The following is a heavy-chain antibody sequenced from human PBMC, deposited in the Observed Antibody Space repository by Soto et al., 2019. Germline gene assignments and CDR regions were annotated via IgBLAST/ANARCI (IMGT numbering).Heavy chain of an antibody. CDR1: GGTFSSYT. Sequence: GASVKVSCQASGGTFSSYTISWVRQAPGQGREWMVRIIPILGIANYAQKFQGRVTITADKSTSKAYMELSSLRSEDTAVYYCARTFTIFGVASTGWFDPWGQGTLVTVSS. CDR2: IIPILGIA. D-gene: IGHD3-3*01. J-gene: IGHJ5*02. CDR3: ARTFTIFGVASTGWFDP. V-gene: IGHV1-69*02.